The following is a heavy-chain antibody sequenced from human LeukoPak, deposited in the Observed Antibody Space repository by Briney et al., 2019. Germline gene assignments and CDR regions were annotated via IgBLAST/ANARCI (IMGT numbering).Heavy chain of an antibody. V-gene: IGHV4-59*01. J-gene: IGHJ4*02. CDR2: IFYSGST. CDR1: GGSISSYY. CDR3: ARGGSGPYPRLDY. D-gene: IGHD6-19*01. Sequence: SETLSLTCTVSGGSISSYYWSWIRQSPGKGLGWIGYIFYSGSTNYSPSLKSRVTISVDTSKNQFSLKLSSVTAADTAVYYCARGGSGPYPRLDYWGQGSLVTVSS.